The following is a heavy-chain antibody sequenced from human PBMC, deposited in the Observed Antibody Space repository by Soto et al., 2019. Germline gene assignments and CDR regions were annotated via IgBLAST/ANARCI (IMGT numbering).Heavy chain of an antibody. D-gene: IGHD2-2*01. J-gene: IGHJ6*02. V-gene: IGHV3-30-3*01. CDR3: ARDGSKRTGWGYYYYVMEV. CDR1: GFTFSSYA. CDR2: ISYEGSNK. Sequence: QVQLVESGGGVVQPGRSLRLSCAASGFTFSSYAMHWVRQAPGKGLEWVAVISYEGSNKYYADSVKGRFTISRDNSKNTLYLQMNSLRAEDTAVYYCARDGSKRTGWGYYYYVMEVWGQGNTGPVSS.